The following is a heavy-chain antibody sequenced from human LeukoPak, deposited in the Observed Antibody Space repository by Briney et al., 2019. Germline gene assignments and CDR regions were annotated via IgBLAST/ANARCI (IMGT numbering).Heavy chain of an antibody. V-gene: IGHV3-21*01. D-gene: IGHD4-17*01. CDR3: ARVLNNYGDGY. J-gene: IGHJ4*02. CDR1: GFTFSSYS. Sequence: GGSLRLSCAASGFTFSSYSMNWVRQAPGKGLEWVSSISSSSSYIYYADSVKGRFTISRDSAKNSLYLQMNSLRAEDTAVYYCARVLNNYGDGYWGQGTLVTVSS. CDR2: ISSSSSYI.